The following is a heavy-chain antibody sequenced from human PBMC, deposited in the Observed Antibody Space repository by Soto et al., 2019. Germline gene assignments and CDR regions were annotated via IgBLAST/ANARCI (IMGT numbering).Heavy chain of an antibody. CDR3: ARDGNDFWSGYSPQDYYYYMDV. CDR2: IIPIFGTA. D-gene: IGHD3-3*01. Sequence: SVKVSCKASGGTFSSYAISWVRQAPGQGLEWMGGIIPIFGTANYAQKFQGRVTITADASTSTAYMELSRLRSDDTAVYYCARDGNDFWSGYSPQDYYYYMDVWGKGTKVTVSS. V-gene: IGHV1-69*13. CDR1: GGTFSSYA. J-gene: IGHJ6*03.